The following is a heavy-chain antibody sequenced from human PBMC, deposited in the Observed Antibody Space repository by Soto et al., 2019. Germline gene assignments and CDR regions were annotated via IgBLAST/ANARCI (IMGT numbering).Heavy chain of an antibody. CDR1: SXPFGENA. CDR3: AKEDTSSGSLDY. Sequence: LGLSCSASSXPFGENAMSWVRQAPGKGLEWVSGISDSGATTYYADSVRGRFTISRDNSKNTLYLQMKSLRAEDSASYYCAKEDTSSGSLDYWGQGALVTVSS. V-gene: IGHV3-23*01. J-gene: IGHJ4*02. D-gene: IGHD6-19*01. CDR2: ISDSGATT.